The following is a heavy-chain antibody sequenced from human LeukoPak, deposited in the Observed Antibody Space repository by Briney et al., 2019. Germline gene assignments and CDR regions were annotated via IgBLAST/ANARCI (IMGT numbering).Heavy chain of an antibody. J-gene: IGHJ4*02. Sequence: YIYYSGSTNYTPSLKSRVTISVDTSKNQFSLKLSSVTAADTAVYYCARHVPMVRDPDFDYWGQGTLVTVSS. CDR3: ARHVPMVRDPDFDY. D-gene: IGHD2-8*01. V-gene: IGHV4-59*08. CDR2: IYYSGST.